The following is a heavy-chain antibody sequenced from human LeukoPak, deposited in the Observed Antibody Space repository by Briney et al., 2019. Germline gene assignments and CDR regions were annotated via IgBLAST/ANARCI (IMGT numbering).Heavy chain of an antibody. J-gene: IGHJ3*02. Sequence: GGSLRLSCVASGFTFSSHSMNWVRQAPGKGLEWVAVISYDGSNKYYADSVKGRFTISRDNSKNTLYLQMNSLRAEDTAVYYCARDYAFLEWLSYGNDAFDIWGQGTMVTVSS. D-gene: IGHD3-3*01. CDR2: ISYDGSNK. CDR3: ARDYAFLEWLSYGNDAFDI. CDR1: GFTFSSHS. V-gene: IGHV3-30*03.